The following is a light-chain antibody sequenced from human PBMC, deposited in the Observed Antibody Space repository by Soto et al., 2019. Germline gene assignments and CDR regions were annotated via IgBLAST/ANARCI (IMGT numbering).Light chain of an antibody. V-gene: IGLV1-51*01. Sequence: QSVLTQPPSVSAAPGQKVTISCSGSSSNIGNNYVSWYQQLPGTAPKLLIYDNNKRPSAIPDRFSGSKSGTSATLGITVPQTGDEADYYCGTWYSSLSGYVVFGGGTKLTVL. J-gene: IGLJ2*01. CDR1: SSNIGNNY. CDR3: GTWYSSLSGYVV. CDR2: DNN.